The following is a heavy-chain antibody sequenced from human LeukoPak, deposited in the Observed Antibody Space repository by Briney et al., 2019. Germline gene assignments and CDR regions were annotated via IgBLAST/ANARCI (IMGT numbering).Heavy chain of an antibody. J-gene: IGHJ4*02. CDR1: GFTFSDAW. D-gene: IGHD5/OR15-5a*01. CDR2: IKSKIDGGAT. V-gene: IGHV3-15*01. CDR3: TTFPPLRSTDY. Sequence: RSLRLSCAASGFTFSDAWMSWVRQAPGKGLEWIGRIKSKIDGGATEYAAPVKGRFTISRDDSKNTLYLLMKSLRTEDTAVYYCTTFPPLRSTDYWGQGTLVTVSS.